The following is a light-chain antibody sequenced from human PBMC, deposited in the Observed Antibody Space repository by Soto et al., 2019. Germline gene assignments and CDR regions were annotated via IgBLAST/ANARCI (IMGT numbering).Light chain of an antibody. CDR1: QSISSW. CDR2: DAS. V-gene: IGKV1-39*01. Sequence: DIQMTQSPSTLSSSIGDRVTITCLASQSISSWLAWYQQKPGKAPKLLIYDASSLESGVPSRFSGSGSGTDFTLTISSLQPEDFATYYCQKSYSTPRKFGQGTKVDIK. CDR3: QKSYSTPRK. J-gene: IGKJ1*01.